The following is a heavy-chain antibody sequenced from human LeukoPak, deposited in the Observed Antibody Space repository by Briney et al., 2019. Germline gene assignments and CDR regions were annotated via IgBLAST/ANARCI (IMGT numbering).Heavy chain of an antibody. V-gene: IGHV4-30-4*01. Sequence: PSQTLSLTCTVSGGSISSGDYYWSWIRQPPGKGLEWIAYMYYSGSTYYNPSLKSRVTMSADTSKNQLSLKLSSVTAADTAVYYCARPYYYDSRIDPWGQGILVSVSS. CDR1: GGSISSGDYY. J-gene: IGHJ5*02. D-gene: IGHD3-22*01. CDR3: ARPYYYDSRIDP. CDR2: MYYSGST.